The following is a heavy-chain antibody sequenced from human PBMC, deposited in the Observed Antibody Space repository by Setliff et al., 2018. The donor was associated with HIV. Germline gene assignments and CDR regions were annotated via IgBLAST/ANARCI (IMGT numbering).Heavy chain of an antibody. Sequence: GGSLRLSCEVSGFTVSNNYMTWVRQAPGKGLEWVSALYGDGRTFYADSVQGRFTISRDDSKDTLYLQMNSLRAEDTAVYYCAKEDRSGSLDYWGQGTLVTVS. V-gene: IGHV3-53*01. D-gene: IGHD1-26*01. CDR1: GFTVSNNY. CDR2: LYGDGRT. J-gene: IGHJ4*02. CDR3: AKEDRSGSLDY.